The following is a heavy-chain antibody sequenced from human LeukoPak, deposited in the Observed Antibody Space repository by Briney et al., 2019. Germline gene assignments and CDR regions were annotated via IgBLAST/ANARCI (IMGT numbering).Heavy chain of an antibody. V-gene: IGHV3-23*01. Sequence: GGSLRLSCTASGFTFSNYAMSWVRQAPGKGLEWVSAISGGGITIDYADSVKGRFTISRDNSKNTLYLQMSSLRAEDTALYYCGYWETRARFQHWGQGTLVTVSS. J-gene: IGHJ1*01. CDR3: GYWETRARFQH. CDR2: ISGGGITI. D-gene: IGHD1-26*01. CDR1: GFTFSNYA.